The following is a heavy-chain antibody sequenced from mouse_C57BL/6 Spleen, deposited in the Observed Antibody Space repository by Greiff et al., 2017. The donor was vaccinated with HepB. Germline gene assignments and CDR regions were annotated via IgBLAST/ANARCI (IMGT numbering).Heavy chain of an antibody. CDR2: IDPSDSYT. D-gene: IGHD3-2*02. Sequence: VQLQQSGAELVMPGASVKLSCKASGYTFTSYWMHWVKQRPGQGLEWIGEIDPSDSYTNYNQKFKGKSTLTVDKSSSTAYMQLSSLTSEDSAVYYCARWGQLRHEGLDYWGQGTTLTVSS. V-gene: IGHV1-69*01. CDR1: GYTFTSYW. J-gene: IGHJ2*01. CDR3: ARWGQLRHEGLDY.